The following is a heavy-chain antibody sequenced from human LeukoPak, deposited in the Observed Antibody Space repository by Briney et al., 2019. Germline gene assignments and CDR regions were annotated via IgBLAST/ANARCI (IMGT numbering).Heavy chain of an antibody. D-gene: IGHD2-2*02. CDR1: GFTFSSYA. V-gene: IGHV3-23*01. J-gene: IGHJ5*02. CDR3: AKDPMDIVVVPAAIGENWFDP. Sequence: GESLRLSCAASGFTFSSYAMSWVRQAPGKGLEWVSAISGSGGSTYYADSVKGRFTISRVNSKNTLYLQMNSLRAGDTAVYYCAKDPMDIVVVPAAIGENWFDPWGQGTLVTVSS. CDR2: ISGSGGST.